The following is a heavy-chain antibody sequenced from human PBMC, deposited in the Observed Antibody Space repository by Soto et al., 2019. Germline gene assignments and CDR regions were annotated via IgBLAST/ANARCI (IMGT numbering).Heavy chain of an antibody. J-gene: IGHJ5*02. CDR1: GGSVSSGSYY. CDR3: ANLTMGWFDP. V-gene: IGHV4-61*01. Sequence: QVQLQESGPGLVKPSETLSLTCTVSGGSVSSGSYYWSWIRQPPGKGLEWIGYIYYSGSTNYNPSLRSGVTISVDTSKNQVSLKPSSVTAADTAVYYCANLTMGWFDPWGQGTLVTVSS. D-gene: IGHD1-26*01. CDR2: IYYSGST.